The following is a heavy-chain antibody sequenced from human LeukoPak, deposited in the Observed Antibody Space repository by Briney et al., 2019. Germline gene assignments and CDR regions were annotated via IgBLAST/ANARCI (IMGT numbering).Heavy chain of an antibody. CDR2: IYYSGST. CDR3: ARVAVVPAASYYFDY. D-gene: IGHD2-2*01. CDR1: GGSISSYY. Sequence: SETLSLTCTVSGGSISSYYWSWIRQPPGKGLEWIGYIYYSGSTSYNPSLKSRVTISVDTSKNQFSLKLSSVTAADTAVYYCARVAVVPAASYYFDYWGQGTLVTVSS. J-gene: IGHJ4*02. V-gene: IGHV4-59*01.